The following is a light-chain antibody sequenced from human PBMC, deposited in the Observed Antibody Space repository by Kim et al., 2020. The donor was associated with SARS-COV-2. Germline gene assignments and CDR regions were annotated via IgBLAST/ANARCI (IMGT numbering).Light chain of an antibody. CDR2: DVS. Sequence: QSSPTPCTGTSSDVAAYNYVSWYQQHPGKAPNLMIYDVSNRPSGVSDRFSGSKSGNTASLTITGLQAEDEADYYCSSYTDSTPYVFGIGTKVTVL. V-gene: IGLV2-14*03. CDR3: SSYTDSTPYV. J-gene: IGLJ1*01. CDR1: SSDVAAYNY.